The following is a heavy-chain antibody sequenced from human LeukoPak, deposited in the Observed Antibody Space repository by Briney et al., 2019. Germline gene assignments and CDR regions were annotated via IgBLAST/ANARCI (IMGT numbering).Heavy chain of an antibody. Sequence: GSSVKVSCKASGGTFSSYAISWVRQAPGQGLEWMGGIIPIFGTANYAQKFQGRVTITADESTSTAYMELSSLRSEDTAVYYCAVRFLEWLSRYYYYYGMDVWGQGTTVTVSS. D-gene: IGHD3-3*01. CDR1: GGTFSSYA. V-gene: IGHV1-69*01. J-gene: IGHJ6*02. CDR3: AVRFLEWLSRYYYYYGMDV. CDR2: IIPIFGTA.